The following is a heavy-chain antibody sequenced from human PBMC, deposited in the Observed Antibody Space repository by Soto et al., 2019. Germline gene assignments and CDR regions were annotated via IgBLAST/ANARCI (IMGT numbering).Heavy chain of an antibody. CDR1: GFTFSASW. V-gene: IGHV3-74*01. J-gene: IGHJ5*02. Sequence: EVQLVESGGGLVQPGGSLRLSCAASGFTFSASWMHWVRQVPGKGLVWVSRVKGDGSRTFYADSVKGRFTISRDNAKNTLYLQMDSLRAEDTAVYYCARSDWFDPWGQGTLVTVSS. CDR2: VKGDGSRT. CDR3: ARSDWFDP. D-gene: IGHD3-3*01.